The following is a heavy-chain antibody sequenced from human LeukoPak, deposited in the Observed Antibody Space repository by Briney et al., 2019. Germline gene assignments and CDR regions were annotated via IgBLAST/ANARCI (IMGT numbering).Heavy chain of an antibody. CDR1: GGSFSGYY. Sequence: SETLSLTCAVYGGSFSGYYWSWIRQPPGKGLEWIGEINHSGSTNYNPSLKSRVTISVDTSKNQFSLKLSSVTAADTGVYYCARGSQQQVVSLGAFDIWGQGTMVTVSS. CDR3: ARGSQQQVVSLGAFDI. CDR2: INHSGST. J-gene: IGHJ3*02. V-gene: IGHV4-34*01. D-gene: IGHD6-13*01.